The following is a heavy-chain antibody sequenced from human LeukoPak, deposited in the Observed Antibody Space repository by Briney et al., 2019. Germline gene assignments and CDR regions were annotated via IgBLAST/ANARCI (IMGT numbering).Heavy chain of an antibody. CDR3: VKSNSRYQPWTLDI. V-gene: IGHV4-59*01. J-gene: IGHJ3*02. Sequence: SETLSLTCTVSSGSFRTYYWSWIRQPPGKGLEWIGYIFYNEGTSYNPSPKSRVTISVDTSNNQLSLKVNSVTAADTAMYYCVKSNSRYQPWTLDIWGRGTMVTVSS. CDR2: IFYNEGT. CDR1: SGSFRTYY. D-gene: IGHD2-2*01.